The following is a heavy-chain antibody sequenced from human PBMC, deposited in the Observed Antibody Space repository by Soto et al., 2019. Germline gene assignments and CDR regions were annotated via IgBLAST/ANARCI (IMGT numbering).Heavy chain of an antibody. D-gene: IGHD1-26*01. V-gene: IGHV3-30*18. Sequence: QVQLVESGGGVVQPGRSLRLSCAASGFTFSSYGMHWVRQAPGKGLEWVAVISYDGSNKYYADSVKGRFTISRDNSKNTLYLQMNSLRAEDTAVYYCAKDRSGSYPVSDYWGQGTLVTVSS. CDR3: AKDRSGSYPVSDY. CDR2: ISYDGSNK. CDR1: GFTFSSYG. J-gene: IGHJ4*02.